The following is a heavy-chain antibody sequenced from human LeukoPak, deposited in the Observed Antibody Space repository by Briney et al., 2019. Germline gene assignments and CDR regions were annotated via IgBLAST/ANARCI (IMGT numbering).Heavy chain of an antibody. J-gene: IGHJ5*02. CDR3: ARRNYYGSGSPFDP. D-gene: IGHD3-10*01. CDR2: ISYDGSNK. CDR1: GFTFSSYA. V-gene: IGHV3-30-3*01. Sequence: PGRSLRLSCAASGFTFSSYAMHWVRQAPGKGLEWVAVISYDGSNKYYADSVKGRFTISRDNSKNTLYLQMNSLRAEDTAVYYCARRNYYGSGSPFDPWGQGTLVTVSS.